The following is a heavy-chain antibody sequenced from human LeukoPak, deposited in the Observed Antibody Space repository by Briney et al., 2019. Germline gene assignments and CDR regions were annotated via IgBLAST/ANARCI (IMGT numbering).Heavy chain of an antibody. D-gene: IGHD2-2*01. CDR1: GGSISSYY. CDR2: IYYSGST. V-gene: IGHV4-59*01. CDR3: ARDRAGYCSSTSCWRWFDP. Sequence: SETLSLTCTVSGGSISSYYWSWIRQAPGKGLEWIGYIYYSGSTNYNPSLKSRVTISVDTPKNQFSLKLSSVTAADTAVYYCARDRAGYCSSTSCWRWFDPWGQGTLVTVSS. J-gene: IGHJ5*02.